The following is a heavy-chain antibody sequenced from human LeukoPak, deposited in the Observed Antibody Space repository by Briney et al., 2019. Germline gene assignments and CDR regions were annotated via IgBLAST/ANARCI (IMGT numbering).Heavy chain of an antibody. CDR1: GFSLHTRGLG. CDR2: HYWDDDK. V-gene: IGHV2-5*02. J-gene: IGHJ4*02. CDR3: AHSRYYYDSSGYDFDY. D-gene: IGHD3-22*01. Sequence: SALTLSYPTPALTLTYTFFGFSLHTRGLGVDWIRQPHGKALNWLYAHYWDDDKRYSPSLKSRLTITKDTSKNQVVLTMTNMDPVDTATYYCAHSRYYYDSSGYDFDYWGQGTLVTVSS.